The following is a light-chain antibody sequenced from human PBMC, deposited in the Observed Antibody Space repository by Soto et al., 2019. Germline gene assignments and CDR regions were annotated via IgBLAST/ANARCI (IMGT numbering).Light chain of an antibody. J-gene: IGLJ3*02. CDR3: SSFTTSSTPWV. CDR1: SSDVGGYNS. Sequence: QSALTQPASVSGSPGQSITISCTGTSSDVGGYNSVSWYQQHPGKAPKLMIYEVSNRPSGVSNRFSGSKSGNTASLTISGLQAEDEADYYCSSFTTSSTPWVFGGRTKLTVL. V-gene: IGLV2-14*01. CDR2: EVS.